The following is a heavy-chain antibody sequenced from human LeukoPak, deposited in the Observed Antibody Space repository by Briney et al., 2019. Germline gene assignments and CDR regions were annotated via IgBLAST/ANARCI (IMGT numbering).Heavy chain of an antibody. CDR3: VRDGFTGGYCSSTSCYNEPFDY. V-gene: IGHV4-39*07. CDR2: IYYSGST. Sequence: PSETLSLTCTVSGGSISSSSYYWGWIRQPPGKGLEWIGSIYYSGSTYYNPSLKSRVTISVDTSKNQFSLKLSSVTAADTAVYYCVRDGFTGGYCSSTSCYNEPFDYWGQGTLVTVSS. J-gene: IGHJ4*02. D-gene: IGHD2-2*03. CDR1: GGSISSSSYY.